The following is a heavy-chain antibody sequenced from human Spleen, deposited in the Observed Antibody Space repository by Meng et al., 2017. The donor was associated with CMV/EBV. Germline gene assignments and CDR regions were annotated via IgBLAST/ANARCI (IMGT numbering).Heavy chain of an antibody. CDR1: GYVLTELS. CDR3: ARDHDYIDYFDY. V-gene: IGHV1-24*01. J-gene: IGHJ4*02. D-gene: IGHD4-11*01. Sequence: QVQVVRLGADLKNHEPSVNLSCKVSGYVLTELSIRWVRQPPGKELEWMGGFDPNTGNTGYAQKFQGRVTITRDTSASTAYMDLGSLRFEDTAVYYCARDHDYIDYFDYWGQGALVTVSS. CDR2: FDPNTGNT.